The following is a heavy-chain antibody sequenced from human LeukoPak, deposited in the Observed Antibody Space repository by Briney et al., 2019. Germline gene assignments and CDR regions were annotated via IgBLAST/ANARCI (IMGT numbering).Heavy chain of an antibody. J-gene: IGHJ6*02. CDR1: GGTFSSYA. CDR3: AREGSSGWYDYYYYGMDV. D-gene: IGHD6-19*01. CDR2: IIPIFGTA. Sequence: SVKVSCKASGGTFSSYAISWVRQAPGQGLEWMGGIIPIFGTANYAQKFQGRVTITADESTSTTYMELSSLRSDDTAVYYCAREGSSGWYDYYYYGMDVWGQGTTVTVSS. V-gene: IGHV1-69*13.